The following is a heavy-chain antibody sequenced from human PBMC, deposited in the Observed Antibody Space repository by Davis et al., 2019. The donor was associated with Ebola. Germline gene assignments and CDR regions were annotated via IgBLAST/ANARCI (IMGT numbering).Heavy chain of an antibody. CDR1: GFTFSSHW. CDR2: ISYDGSNK. CDR3: ARDGQASYFDY. J-gene: IGHJ4*02. V-gene: IGHV3-30-3*01. Sequence: GESLKISCAVSGFTFSSHWMSWVRQAPGKGLEWVAVISYDGSNKYYADSVKGRFTVSRDNSKNTLYLQMNSLRAEDTAVYYCARDGQASYFDYWGQGTLVTVSS.